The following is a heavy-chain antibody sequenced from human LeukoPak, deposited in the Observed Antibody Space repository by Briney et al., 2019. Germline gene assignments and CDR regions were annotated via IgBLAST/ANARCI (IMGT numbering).Heavy chain of an antibody. Sequence: EASVKVSCKASGYTFTSYAMNWVRQAPGQGLEWMGWINTNTGDPTYAQGFTGRFVFSLDTSVSTAYLRISSLKAEDTAVYYCARLIGGVTIFDDLYYYGMDVWGQGTTVTVSS. D-gene: IGHD3-3*01. J-gene: IGHJ6*02. CDR2: INTNTGDP. V-gene: IGHV7-4-1*02. CDR1: GYTFTSYA. CDR3: ARLIGGVTIFDDLYYYGMDV.